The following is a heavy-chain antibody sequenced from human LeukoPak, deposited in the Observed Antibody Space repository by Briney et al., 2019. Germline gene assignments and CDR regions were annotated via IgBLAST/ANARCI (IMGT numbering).Heavy chain of an antibody. D-gene: IGHD1-7*01. CDR3: ARHSRENYTGYYYYYYMDV. CDR2: MNPNSGNT. CDR1: GYTFTSYD. Sequence: ASVKVSCKXSGYTFTSYDINWVRQATGQGLEWMGWMNPNSGNTGYAQKFQGRVTTTRNTSISTAYMELSSLRSEDTAMYYCARHSRENYTGYYYYYYMDVWGKGTTVTVSS. V-gene: IGHV1-8*01. J-gene: IGHJ6*03.